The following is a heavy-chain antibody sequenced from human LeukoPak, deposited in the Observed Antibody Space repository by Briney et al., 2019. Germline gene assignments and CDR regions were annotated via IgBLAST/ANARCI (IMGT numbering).Heavy chain of an antibody. D-gene: IGHD5-18*01. Sequence: GASVKVSCKASGYTFTGYYMHWVRQAPGQGLEWMGWISAYNGNTNYAQKLQGRVTMTTDTSTSTAYMELRSLRSDDTAVYYCARQADSYGSYYFDYWGQGTLVTVSS. CDR3: ARQADSYGSYYFDY. V-gene: IGHV1-18*04. CDR2: ISAYNGNT. CDR1: GYTFTGYY. J-gene: IGHJ4*02.